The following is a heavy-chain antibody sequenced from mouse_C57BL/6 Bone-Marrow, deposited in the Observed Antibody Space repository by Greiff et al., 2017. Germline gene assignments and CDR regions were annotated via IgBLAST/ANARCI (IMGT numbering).Heavy chain of an antibody. CDR3: TRENLRYYFDY. J-gene: IGHJ2*01. CDR1: GFTFSSFA. D-gene: IGHD1-1*01. CDR2: ISSGGDYI. Sequence: EVMLVESGEGLVKPGGSLKLSCAASGFTFSSFAMSWVLQTPEKRLGGVAYISSGGDYIYYADTVKGRFTISRDNARNTLYLQMSSLKSEDTAMYYCTRENLRYYFDYWGQGTTLTVSS. V-gene: IGHV5-9-1*02.